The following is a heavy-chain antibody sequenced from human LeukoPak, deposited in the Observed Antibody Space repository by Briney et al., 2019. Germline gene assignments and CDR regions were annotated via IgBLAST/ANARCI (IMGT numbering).Heavy chain of an antibody. CDR3: SSFDY. Sequence: SETLSLTCTVSGGSISSYYWSWLRQPPGKGLEWIGYIYYSGSTNYNPSLKSRVTISVDTSKNQFSLKLSSVTAADTAVYYCSSFDYWGQGTLVTVSS. CDR1: GGSISSYY. CDR2: IYYSGST. D-gene: IGHD6-6*01. V-gene: IGHV4-59*08. J-gene: IGHJ4*02.